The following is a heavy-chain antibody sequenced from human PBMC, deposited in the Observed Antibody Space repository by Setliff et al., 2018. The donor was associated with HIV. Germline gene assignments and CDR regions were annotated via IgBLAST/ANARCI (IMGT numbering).Heavy chain of an antibody. Sequence: PSETLSLTCTVSGGSINSTSYYWGWIRQPPGNGLEWIGSIYHTGGTYYKPSLKSRVTISVDTSKNQFSRRLSSVAAGDTAVYYCARSIVPVASGYYYFEYWGQVTLVAVAS. CDR3: ARSIVPVASGYYYFEY. CDR1: GGSINSTSYY. J-gene: IGHJ4*02. D-gene: IGHD3-3*01. V-gene: IGHV4-39*01. CDR2: IYHTGGT.